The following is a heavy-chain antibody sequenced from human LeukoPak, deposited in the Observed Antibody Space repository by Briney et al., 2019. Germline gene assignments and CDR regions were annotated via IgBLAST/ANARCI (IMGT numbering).Heavy chain of an antibody. D-gene: IGHD3-22*01. CDR1: GGSISSDNHY. V-gene: IGHV4-61*02. Sequence: SETLSLTCTVSGGSISSDNHYWSWIRQPAGKGLEWIGRIYTSGSTNYNPSLKSRVTISVDTSKNQFSLRLSSVTAADTAVYYCARHSGYYYARDAFDIWGQGTLVTVSS. J-gene: IGHJ3*02. CDR2: IYTSGST. CDR3: ARHSGYYYARDAFDI.